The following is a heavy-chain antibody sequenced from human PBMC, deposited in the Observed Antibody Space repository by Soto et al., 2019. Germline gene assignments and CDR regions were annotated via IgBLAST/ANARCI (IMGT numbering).Heavy chain of an antibody. CDR3: ARVARDVSSGWYNMDY. CDR2: IYYSGST. D-gene: IGHD6-19*01. CDR1: GGSISSYY. J-gene: IGHJ4*02. Sequence: SETLSLTCTVSGGSISSYYWSWIRQPPGKGLEWIGYIYYSGSTNYNPSLKSRVTISVDTSKNQFSLKLSSVTAAVTAVYYCARVARDVSSGWYNMDYWGQGTLVTVSS. V-gene: IGHV4-59*01.